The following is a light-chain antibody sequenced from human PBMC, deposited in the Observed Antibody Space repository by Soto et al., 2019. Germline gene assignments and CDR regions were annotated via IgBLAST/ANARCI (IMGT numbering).Light chain of an antibody. CDR2: AAS. Sequence: VGDRVTITCRASQRISTYLNWYQQKPGKAPTLLIYAASSLQSGVPSRFSGGGSGTDFTLTINTLQPEDFATYFCQQCYRSPRTFGQGTKVEIK. V-gene: IGKV1-39*01. CDR1: QRISTY. J-gene: IGKJ1*01. CDR3: QQCYRSPRT.